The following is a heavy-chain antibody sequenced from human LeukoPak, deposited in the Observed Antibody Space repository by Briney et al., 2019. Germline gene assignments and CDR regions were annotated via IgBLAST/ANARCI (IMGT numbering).Heavy chain of an antibody. J-gene: IGHJ4*02. V-gene: IGHV3-23*01. D-gene: IGHD3-9*01. CDR3: AKDQQDYDILTGFDY. Sequence: GGSLRLSCAASGFTFSRYAMSWVRQAPGKGLEWVSTISGTGGNTDYADSVKGRFAVSRDNSKNTLYLQMNSLRAEDTAVYYCAKDQQDYDILTGFDYWGQGTLVTVSS. CDR2: ISGTGGNT. CDR1: GFTFSRYA.